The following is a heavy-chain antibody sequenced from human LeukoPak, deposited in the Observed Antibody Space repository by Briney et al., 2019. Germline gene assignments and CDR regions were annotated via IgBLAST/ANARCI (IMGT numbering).Heavy chain of an antibody. CDR3: ARDSSPTAMVMSY. CDR1: GFTFSSYA. V-gene: IGHV3-30*04. CDR2: ISYDGSNK. Sequence: QPGRSLRLSCAASGFTFSSYAMHWVRQAPGKGLEWVAVISYDGSNKYYADSVKGRFTISRDNYKNTLYLQMNSLRAEDTAVYYCARDSSPTAMVMSYWGQGTLVTVSS. J-gene: IGHJ4*02. D-gene: IGHD5-18*01.